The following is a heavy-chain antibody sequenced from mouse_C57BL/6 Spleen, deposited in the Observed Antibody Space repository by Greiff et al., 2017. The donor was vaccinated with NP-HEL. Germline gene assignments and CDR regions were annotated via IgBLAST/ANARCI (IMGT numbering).Heavy chain of an antibody. Sequence: EVQVVESGGGLVQPKGSLKLSCAASGFSFNTYAMNWVRQAPGKGLEWVARIRSKSNNYATYYADSVKDRFTISRDDSESMLYLQMNNLKTEDTAMYYCVRQEGLGEAMDYWGQGTPVTVSS. D-gene: IGHD4-1*01. CDR1: GFSFNTYA. J-gene: IGHJ4*01. V-gene: IGHV10-1*01. CDR2: IRSKSNNYAT. CDR3: VRQEGLGEAMDY.